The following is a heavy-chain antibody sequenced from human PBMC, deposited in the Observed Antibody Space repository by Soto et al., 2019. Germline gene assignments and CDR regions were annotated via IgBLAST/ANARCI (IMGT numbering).Heavy chain of an antibody. J-gene: IGHJ5*02. CDR3: ARDSPGGPLKLDCSGGSCYSFPRFDP. CDR2: IWHDGSNK. V-gene: IGHV3-30*02. CDR1: GFTFNSYA. Sequence: PGGSLRLSCAASGFTFNSYAMHWVRQAPGKGLEWVALIWHDGSNKYYADSVKGRFTISRDNSKNTLYLQMNSLRAEDTAVYYCARDSPGGPLKLDCSGGSCYSFPRFDPWGQGTLVTVSS. D-gene: IGHD2-15*01.